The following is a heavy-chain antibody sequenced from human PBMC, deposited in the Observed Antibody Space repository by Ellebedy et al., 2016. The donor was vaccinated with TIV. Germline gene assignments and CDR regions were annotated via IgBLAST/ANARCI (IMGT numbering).Heavy chain of an antibody. V-gene: IGHV3-7*03. CDR2: IKQDGSEK. Sequence: GESLKISCAASGFTFTTYWMSWVRQAPGKGLEWVANIKQDGSEKYYVDSVKGRFTTSRDNAKNSLYLQMNSLRAEATAVYYCAIRGRYWGQGTLVTVSS. J-gene: IGHJ4*02. CDR1: GFTFTTYW. D-gene: IGHD3-10*01. CDR3: AIRGRY.